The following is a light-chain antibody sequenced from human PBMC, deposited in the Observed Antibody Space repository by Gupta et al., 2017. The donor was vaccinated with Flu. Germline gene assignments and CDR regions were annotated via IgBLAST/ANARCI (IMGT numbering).Light chain of an antibody. J-gene: IGKJ1*01. V-gene: IGKV1-5*03. Sequence: PSPRPPASGDRRTSHSLVYQDRSSYLHWYQQRPGQSPKLLIYQVSRRECGVPSRFSGSGSGTEFTLSISRLQPDDFAIYYCQQDKHCPWAFGQGTKVEIK. CDR2: QVS. CDR1: QDRSSY. CDR3: QQDKHCPWA.